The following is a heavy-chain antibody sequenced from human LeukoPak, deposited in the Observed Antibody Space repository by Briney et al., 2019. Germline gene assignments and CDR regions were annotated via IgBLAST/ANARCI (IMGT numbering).Heavy chain of an antibody. J-gene: IGHJ3*02. V-gene: IGHV3-15*01. CDR1: GFTFSNAW. CDR2: IKSKTDGGTT. D-gene: IGHD3-3*01. CDR3: TTSFNDFWSGYSI. Sequence: GGSLRLSCAASGFTFSNAWMSWVRQAPGKGLEWVGRIKSKTDGGTTDYAAPVKGRFTISRDDSKNTLYLQMNSLKTEDTAVYYCTTSFNDFWSGYSIWGQGTMVTVSS.